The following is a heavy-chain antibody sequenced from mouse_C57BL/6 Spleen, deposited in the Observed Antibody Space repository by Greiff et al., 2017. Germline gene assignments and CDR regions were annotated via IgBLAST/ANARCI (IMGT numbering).Heavy chain of an antibody. Sequence: DVQLVESGGGLVKPGGSLKLSCAASGFTFSSYAMSWVRQTPEKRLEWVATISDGGSYTYYPDNVKGRFTITRDNAKNNMYLQMSHLKSEDTAMYYCAREGNRDYWGQGTTLTVSS. CDR1: GFTFSSYA. V-gene: IGHV5-4*01. CDR2: ISDGGSYT. J-gene: IGHJ2*01. CDR3: AREGNRDY.